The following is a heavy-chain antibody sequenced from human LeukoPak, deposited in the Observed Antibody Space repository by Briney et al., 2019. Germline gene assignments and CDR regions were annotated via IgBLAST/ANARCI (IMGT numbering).Heavy chain of an antibody. J-gene: IGHJ6*02. CDR2: ISGSGGST. D-gene: IGHD6-19*01. CDR3: AKRPGIAVAGPYYYYYGMDV. Sequence: PGGSLRLSFAASGFTFSSYAMSWVRQAPGKGLEWGSAISGSGGSTYYADSVKGRFTISRDNSKNTLYLQMNSLRAEDTAVYYCAKRPGIAVAGPYYYYYGMDVWGQGTTVTVSS. V-gene: IGHV3-23*01. CDR1: GFTFSSYA.